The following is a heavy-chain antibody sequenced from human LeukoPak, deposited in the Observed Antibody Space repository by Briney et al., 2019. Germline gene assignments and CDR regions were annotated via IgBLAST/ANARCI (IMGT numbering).Heavy chain of an antibody. J-gene: IGHJ5*02. CDR2: IIPILGIA. D-gene: IGHD4-23*01. CDR3: ARDYGGNARFDP. CDR1: GGTFSSYT. V-gene: IGHV1-69*04. Sequence: ASVKVSCKASGGTFSSYTISWVRQAPGQGLEWMGRIIPILGIANYAQKFQGRVTITADKSTSTAYMELSSLRSEVTAVYYCARDYGGNARFDPWGQGTLVTVSS.